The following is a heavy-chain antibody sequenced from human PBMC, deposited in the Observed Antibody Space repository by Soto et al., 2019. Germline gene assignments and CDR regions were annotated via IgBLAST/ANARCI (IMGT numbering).Heavy chain of an antibody. CDR1: GFTFSSYG. Sequence: QVQLVESGGGVVQPGRSLRLSCAASGFTFSSYGMHWVRQAPGKGLEWVAVIWYDGSNKYYADSVKGRFTISRDNSKNTLYLQMNSLRAEDTAVYYCAREGAMGPLCYWGQGTLVTVSS. CDR3: AREGAMGPLCY. CDR2: IWYDGSNK. V-gene: IGHV3-33*01. J-gene: IGHJ4*02. D-gene: IGHD5-18*01.